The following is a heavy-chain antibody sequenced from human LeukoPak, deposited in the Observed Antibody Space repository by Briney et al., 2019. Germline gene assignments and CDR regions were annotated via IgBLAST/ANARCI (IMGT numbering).Heavy chain of an antibody. D-gene: IGHD6-6*01. CDR1: GFIFSYYG. V-gene: IGHV3-30*18. Sequence: GGSLRLSCTTSGFIFSYYGMQWVRQAPGKGLEWVAVISHDGSVQHYADSVKGRFTVSRDNSRDTLHLQMNSLRAEDTAVYFCAKEKMQYSSSCFDHWGRGTLVTVSS. J-gene: IGHJ4*02. CDR2: ISHDGSVQ. CDR3: AKEKMQYSSSCFDH.